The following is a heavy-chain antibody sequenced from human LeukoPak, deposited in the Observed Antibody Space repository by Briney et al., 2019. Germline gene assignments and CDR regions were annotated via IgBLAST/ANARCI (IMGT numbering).Heavy chain of an antibody. CDR2: INHSGST. Sequence: SETLSLTCAVYGGSFSGYYWSWIRQPPGKGLEWIGEINHSGSTNYNPSLKSRVTISVDTSKNQFSLKLSSVTAADTAVYYCARALGGYDEVAEYYYYGMDVWGQGTTVTVSS. J-gene: IGHJ6*02. D-gene: IGHD5-12*01. CDR3: ARALGGYDEVAEYYYYGMDV. V-gene: IGHV4-34*01. CDR1: GGSFSGYY.